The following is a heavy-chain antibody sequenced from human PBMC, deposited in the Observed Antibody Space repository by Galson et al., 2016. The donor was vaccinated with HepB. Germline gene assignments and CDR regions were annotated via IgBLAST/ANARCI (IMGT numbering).Heavy chain of an antibody. D-gene: IGHD1-26*01. J-gene: IGHJ6*02. CDR1: GFTFSNYA. CDR2: ISYDGTNK. CDR3: AKDFYPYHGNSYYGMDV. V-gene: IGHV3-30*04. Sequence: SLRLSCAASGFTFSNYAMHWVRQAPGKGLEWVAVISYDGTNKYYGDSVKGRFTISRDNSKHTLYLQMNSLRAEDTAVYYCAKDFYPYHGNSYYGMDVWGQGTTVTVSS.